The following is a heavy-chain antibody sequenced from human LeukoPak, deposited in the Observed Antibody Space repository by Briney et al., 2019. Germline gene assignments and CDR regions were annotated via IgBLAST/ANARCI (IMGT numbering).Heavy chain of an antibody. D-gene: IGHD1-26*01. CDR3: ARDGWELGDY. V-gene: IGHV4-39*07. J-gene: IGHJ4*02. CDR1: GGSISSSSYY. Sequence: SETLSLTCTVSGGSISSSSYYWGWIRQPPGKGLEWIGSIYYSGSTYYNPSLKSRVTISVDTSKNQFSLKLSSVTAADTAVYYCARDGWELGDYWGQGTLVTVSS. CDR2: IYYSGST.